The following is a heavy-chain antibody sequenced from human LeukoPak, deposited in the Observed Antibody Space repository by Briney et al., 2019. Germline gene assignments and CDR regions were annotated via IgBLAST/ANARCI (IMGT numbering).Heavy chain of an antibody. CDR1: GFTFSSNV. J-gene: IGHJ4*02. CDR3: AKDSYDSSGYHLGFDY. D-gene: IGHD3-22*01. Sequence: GGSLRLSCAASGFTFSSNVMSWVRQAPGKGLEWVSSISSSSSYIYYADSVKGRFTISRDNAKNSLYLQMNSLRAEDTALYYCAKDSYDSSGYHLGFDYWGQGTLVTVSS. V-gene: IGHV3-21*04. CDR2: ISSSSSYI.